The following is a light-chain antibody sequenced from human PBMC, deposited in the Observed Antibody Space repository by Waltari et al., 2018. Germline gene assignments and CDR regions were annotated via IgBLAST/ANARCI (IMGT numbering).Light chain of an antibody. CDR2: GTS. V-gene: IGKV3-20*01. CDR1: QSVTSIS. Sequence: EIVLTPSPVTLSLSPGERATLYCRASQSVTSISLTWYQQKFGQAPRLLIYGTSSRATGIPDRFSGSGSGTDFTLTISRLEPEDFAVYYCQQYDGEVVTFGGGTKVEI. CDR3: QQYDGEVVT. J-gene: IGKJ4*01.